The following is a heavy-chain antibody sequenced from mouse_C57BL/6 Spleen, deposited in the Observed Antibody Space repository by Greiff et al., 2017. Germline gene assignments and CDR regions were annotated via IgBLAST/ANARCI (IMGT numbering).Heavy chain of an antibody. Sequence: VQLQQSGAELVRPGASVTLSCKASVYTFTDYEMHWVKQTPVHGLEWIGAIDPETGGTAYNQKFKGKAILTADKSSSTAYMELRSLTSEDSAVYYCTRGGYGNLLDYWGQGTSVTVSS. CDR1: VYTFTDYE. D-gene: IGHD2-1*01. CDR2: IDPETGGT. J-gene: IGHJ4*01. CDR3: TRGGYGNLLDY. V-gene: IGHV1-15*01.